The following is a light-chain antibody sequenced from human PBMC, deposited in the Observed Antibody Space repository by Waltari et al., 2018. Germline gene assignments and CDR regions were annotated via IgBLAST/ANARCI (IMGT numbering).Light chain of an antibody. CDR1: SSDVGGYDY. CDR2: DVS. J-gene: IGLJ1*01. V-gene: IGLV2-14*03. Sequence: QSALTQPVSVSGSPGQSIAISCTGTSSDVGGYDYVFWYQQHPGKVPTLMIYDVSARPSGVSNRFSGSKSGNTASLTISGLQAEDEADYYCTSFTSSRTYVFGTGTKVTVL. CDR3: TSFTSSRTYV.